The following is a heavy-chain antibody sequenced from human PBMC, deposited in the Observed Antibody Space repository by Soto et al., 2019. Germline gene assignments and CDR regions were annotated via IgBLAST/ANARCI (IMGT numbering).Heavy chain of an antibody. J-gene: IGHJ3*01. CDR1: GFSFNNDV. CDR3: ARRAMTASTMSGAFGA. V-gene: IGHV3-23*01. CDR2: VSPTGGST. Sequence: SSSGFSFNNDVMNWVHQDSGGWREWVSTVSPTGGSTFYADSVKGRFTISRDNSKNTLYLQMNSLRAEDVAVYYCARRAMTASTMSGAFGAWG. D-gene: IGHD3-10*02.